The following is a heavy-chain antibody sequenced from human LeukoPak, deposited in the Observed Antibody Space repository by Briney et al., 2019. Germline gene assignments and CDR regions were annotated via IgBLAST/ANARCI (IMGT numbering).Heavy chain of an antibody. D-gene: IGHD6-13*01. Sequence: PGRSLRLSCAASGFTFSSYGMHWVRQAPGKGLEWVAVIWYDGSNKYYADSVKGRFTISRDNFKNTLYLQMNSLRAEDTAVYYCAKVAAAGSGYFDYWGQGTLVTVSS. J-gene: IGHJ4*02. CDR1: GFTFSSYG. CDR3: AKVAAAGSGYFDY. CDR2: IWYDGSNK. V-gene: IGHV3-33*06.